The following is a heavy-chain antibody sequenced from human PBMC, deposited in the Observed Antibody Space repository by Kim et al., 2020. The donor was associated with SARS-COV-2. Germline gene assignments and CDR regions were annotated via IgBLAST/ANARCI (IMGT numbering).Heavy chain of an antibody. CDR3: ARDRAGSSSWAKIGYYYYGMDV. Sequence: ASVKVSCKASGGTFSSYAISWVRQAPGQGLEWMGGIIPIFGTANYAQKFQGRVTITADESTSTAYMELSSLRSEDTAVYYCARDRAGSSSWAKIGYYYYGMDVWGQGTTVTVSS. D-gene: IGHD6-6*01. CDR1: GGTFSSYA. CDR2: IIPIFGTA. V-gene: IGHV1-69*13. J-gene: IGHJ6*02.